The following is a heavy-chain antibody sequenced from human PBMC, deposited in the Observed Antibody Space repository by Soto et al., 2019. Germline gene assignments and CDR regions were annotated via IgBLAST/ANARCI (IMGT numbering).Heavy chain of an antibody. Sequence: EVQLVESGGGLVKPGGSLRLSCAASGFTFSSYSMNWVRQAPGKGLEWVSSISSSSSYIYYADSVKGRFTISRDNAKNSLYLQMNSLRAEDTAVYYCARVFLSGGYCSSTSCLFDYWGQGTLVTVSS. CDR1: GFTFSSYS. D-gene: IGHD2-2*01. V-gene: IGHV3-21*01. CDR3: ARVFLSGGYCSSTSCLFDY. J-gene: IGHJ4*02. CDR2: ISSSSSYI.